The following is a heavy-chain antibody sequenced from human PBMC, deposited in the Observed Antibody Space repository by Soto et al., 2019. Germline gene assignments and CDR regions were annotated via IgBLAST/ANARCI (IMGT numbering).Heavy chain of an antibody. J-gene: IGHJ6*02. V-gene: IGHV2-26*01. CDR1: GFSLSNTRMG. Sequence: QVTLKESGPVLVKPTETLTLTCTVSGFSLSNTRMGVSWIRQPPGKALEWLAHIFSIDEKSYSTSLKSRLTISKDTSTSQAFLTMTNIHPAHSATYYRARTLVATLTAQINFCYGMDVWGHGTRVNVSS. CDR3: ARTLVATLTAQINFCYGMDV. D-gene: IGHD2-8*02. CDR2: IFSIDEK.